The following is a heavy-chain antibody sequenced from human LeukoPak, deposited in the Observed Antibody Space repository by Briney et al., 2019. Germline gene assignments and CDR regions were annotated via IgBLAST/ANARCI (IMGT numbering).Heavy chain of an antibody. CDR2: IIPIFGTA. J-gene: IGHJ6*02. V-gene: IGHV1-69*13. Sequence: GASVKVSCKASGGTLSSYAISWVRQAPGQGPEWMGGIIPIFGTANYAQKFQGRVTITADESTSTAYMELSSLRSEDTAVYYCAREGYGGNSNYYYYYGMDVWGQGTTVTVSS. CDR1: GGTLSSYA. D-gene: IGHD4-23*01. CDR3: AREGYGGNSNYYYYYGMDV.